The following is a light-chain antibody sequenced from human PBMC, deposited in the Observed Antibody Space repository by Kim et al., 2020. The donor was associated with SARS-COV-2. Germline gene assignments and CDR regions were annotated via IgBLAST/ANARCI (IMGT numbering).Light chain of an antibody. Sequence: DIQMTQSPSSLSASVGDRVTIICQASQDIRKYLNWYQQKPGKAPKLLIYDASNLETGVPSRFSGSGSGTHFSFTISSLQPEDVATYYCQQYENVPPMYTFGQGTKLEIK. CDR2: DAS. CDR3: QQYENVPPMYT. J-gene: IGKJ2*01. V-gene: IGKV1-33*01. CDR1: QDIRKY.